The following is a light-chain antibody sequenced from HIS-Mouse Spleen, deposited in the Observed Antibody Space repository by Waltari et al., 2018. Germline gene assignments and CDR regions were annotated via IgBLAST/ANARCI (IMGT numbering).Light chain of an antibody. CDR1: QSVSSSY. Sequence: EIVLTQSPGTLSLSPGERATLPCRASQSVSSSYLAWYQQKPGPAPRLLIYGASSRATGIPDRFSGSGSGTDFTLTISRLEPEDFAVYYCQQYGSSPYTFGQGTKLEIK. CDR3: QQYGSSPYT. V-gene: IGKV3-20*01. J-gene: IGKJ2*01. CDR2: GAS.